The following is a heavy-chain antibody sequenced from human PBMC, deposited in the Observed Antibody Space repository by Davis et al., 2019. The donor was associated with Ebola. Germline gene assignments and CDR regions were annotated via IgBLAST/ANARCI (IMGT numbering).Heavy chain of an antibody. CDR2: IKQDGSEK. D-gene: IGHD2-21*02. CDR3: AKDAAVVTAIDWYFDL. V-gene: IGHV3-7*01. CDR1: GFTFSSYW. Sequence: PGGSLRLSCAASGFTFSSYWMSWVRQAPGKGLEWVANIKQDGSEKYYVDSVKGRFTISRDNSKNTLYLQMNSLRAEDTAVYYCAKDAAVVTAIDWYFDLWGRGTLVTVSS. J-gene: IGHJ2*01.